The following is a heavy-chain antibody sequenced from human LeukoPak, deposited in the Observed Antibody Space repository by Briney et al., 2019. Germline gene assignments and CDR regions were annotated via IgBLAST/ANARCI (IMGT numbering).Heavy chain of an antibody. CDR3: AKERGPYYDILTGYLPDAFDI. CDR1: GFTFSSYG. Sequence: QTGGSLRLSCAASGFTFSSYGMHWVRQAPGKGLEWVAFIRYDGSNKYYADSVKGRFTISRDNSKNTLYLQMNSLRAEDTAVYYCAKERGPYYDILTGYLPDAFDIWGQGTMVTVSS. CDR2: IRYDGSNK. J-gene: IGHJ3*02. V-gene: IGHV3-30*02. D-gene: IGHD3-9*01.